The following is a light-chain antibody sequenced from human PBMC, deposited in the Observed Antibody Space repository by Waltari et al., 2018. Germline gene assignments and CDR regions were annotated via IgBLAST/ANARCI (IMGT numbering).Light chain of an antibody. Sequence: EIVLTQSPGTLSLSAGERATLSCRASQGVSSSYLAWYQQKPGQAPSLLIYGASSRATGIPDRFSGSGSGTDFSLTIRRLEPEDFAVYYCQLYGSSSRYIFGQGTKLEI. J-gene: IGKJ2*01. CDR3: QLYGSSSRYI. V-gene: IGKV3-20*01. CDR2: GAS. CDR1: QGVSSSY.